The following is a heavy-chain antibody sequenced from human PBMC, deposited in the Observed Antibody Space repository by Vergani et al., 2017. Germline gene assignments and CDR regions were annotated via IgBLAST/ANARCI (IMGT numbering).Heavy chain of an antibody. CDR3: AGDLIENDTYGRSGY. J-gene: IGHJ1*01. D-gene: IGHD6-25*01. Sequence: QVQLLESGPGLLKPSETLSLTCTVSGGSINSHNYYWSWIRQPAGKGLEWIGRIHTSGSTNYNPSLKSRVTMSEDTSKNQFSLNLTSVTAADTAVYFCAGDLIENDTYGRSGYWGPGTLVTVSS. V-gene: IGHV4-61*02. CDR2: IHTSGST. CDR1: GGSINSHNYY.